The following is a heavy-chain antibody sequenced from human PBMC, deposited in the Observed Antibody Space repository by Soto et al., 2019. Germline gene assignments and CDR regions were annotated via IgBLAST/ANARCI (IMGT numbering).Heavy chain of an antibody. CDR3: GGGMAGLDV. CDR1: GLSFNIYW. Sequence: DVPLVESGGGVVQPGGSLRLSCAASGLSFNIYWMHWVRQVPGKGLVWLARINSDGSHTIYVDSVKGRFTMSRDKAKNSVFLQMDRLGEEDKCVCDGGGGMAGLDVWGQGTTGTVSS. V-gene: IGHV3-74*01. J-gene: IGHJ6*02. CDR2: INSDGSHT.